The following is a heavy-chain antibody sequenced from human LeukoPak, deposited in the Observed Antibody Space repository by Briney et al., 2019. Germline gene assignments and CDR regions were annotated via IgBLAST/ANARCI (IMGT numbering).Heavy chain of an antibody. CDR3: AGPAVALFDY. D-gene: IGHD6-19*01. J-gene: IGHJ4*02. V-gene: IGHV4-39*01. Sequence: SETLSLTCTVSGGSISSSSYYWGWIRQPPGKGLEWIGSIYYSGSTYYNPSLKSRATISVDTSKNQFSLKLSSVTAADTAVYYCAGPAVALFDYWGQGTLVTVSS. CDR1: GGSISSSSYY. CDR2: IYYSGST.